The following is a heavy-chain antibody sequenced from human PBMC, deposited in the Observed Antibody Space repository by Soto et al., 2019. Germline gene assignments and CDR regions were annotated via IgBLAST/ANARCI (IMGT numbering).Heavy chain of an antibody. CDR2: IIPILGIA. Sequence: QVQLVQSGAEVKKPGSSVKVSCKASGGTFSSYTISWVRQAPGQGLEWMGRIIPILGIANYAQKFQGRVTITADKXXSXAXMELSSLRSEDTAVYYCARDRYDILTGANYYYGMDVWGQGTTVTVSS. D-gene: IGHD3-9*01. CDR1: GGTFSSYT. V-gene: IGHV1-69*08. CDR3: ARDRYDILTGANYYYGMDV. J-gene: IGHJ6*02.